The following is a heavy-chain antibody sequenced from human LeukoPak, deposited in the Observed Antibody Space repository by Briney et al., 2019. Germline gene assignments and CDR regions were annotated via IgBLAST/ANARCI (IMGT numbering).Heavy chain of an antibody. CDR2: IKQDGSEK. J-gene: IGHJ4*02. V-gene: IGHV3-7*01. Sequence: GGSLRLSCAGSGFTFSSHWMTWVRQAPGKGLEWVANIKQDGSEKYYVDSVKGRFTISRDNAKNSLYLQMNSLRAEDTAVYYCARDSPPDYWGQGTLVTVSS. CDR1: GFTFSSHW. CDR3: ARDSPPDY.